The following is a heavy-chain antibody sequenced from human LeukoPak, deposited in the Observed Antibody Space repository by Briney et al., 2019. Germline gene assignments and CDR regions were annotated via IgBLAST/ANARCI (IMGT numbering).Heavy chain of an antibody. Sequence: GRSLRLSCAASGFTFSSYGMHWVRQAPGKGLEWVAVISYDGSNKYYADSVKGRFTISRDNSKNTLYLQMNSLKTEDTAVYYCAKERPGRRSFDIWGQGTMVTVSS. V-gene: IGHV3-30*18. CDR3: AKERPGRRSFDI. J-gene: IGHJ3*02. CDR1: GFTFSSYG. CDR2: ISYDGSNK. D-gene: IGHD1-1*01.